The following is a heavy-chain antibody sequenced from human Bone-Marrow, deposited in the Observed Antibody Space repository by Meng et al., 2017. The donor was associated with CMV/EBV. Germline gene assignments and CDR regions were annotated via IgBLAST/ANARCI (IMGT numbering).Heavy chain of an antibody. D-gene: IGHD1-26*01. J-gene: IGHJ4*02. Sequence: SVKVSCKASGGTFSSYTISWVRQAPGQGLEWMGRIIPILGIANYAQKFQGRVTITADKSTSTAYMELSSLRSEDTAVYYCARGGAGLSPPFDYWGQGTLVTVSS. CDR2: IIPILGIA. V-gene: IGHV1-69*02. CDR3: ARGGAGLSPPFDY. CDR1: GGTFSSYT.